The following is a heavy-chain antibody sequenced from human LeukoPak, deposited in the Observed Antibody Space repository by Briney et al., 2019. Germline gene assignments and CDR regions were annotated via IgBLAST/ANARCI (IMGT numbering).Heavy chain of an antibody. V-gene: IGHV3-23*01. D-gene: IGHD6-19*01. CDR1: GFTFNSYA. Sequence: GGSLRLSCAASGFTFNSYAFNWVRQAPGKGLEWVSYISSSSNVIYYTESVKGRFTISRDNSKNTLYLQMNSLRAEDTAVYYCAKCRYSSGWYNDYWGQGTLVTVSS. J-gene: IGHJ4*02. CDR3: AKCRYSSGWYNDY. CDR2: ISSSSNVI.